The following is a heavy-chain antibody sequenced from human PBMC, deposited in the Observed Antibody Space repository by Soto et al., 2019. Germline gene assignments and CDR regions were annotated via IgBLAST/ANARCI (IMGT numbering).Heavy chain of an antibody. V-gene: IGHV3-48*01. CDR1: GFTFSSYS. CDR2: ISSSSSTI. Sequence: GGSLRLSCAASGFTFSSYSMNWVRQAPGKGLEWVSYISSSSSTIYYADSVKGRFTISRDNAKNSLYLQMNSLRAEDTAVYYCARDRELEKYSSGWRNWYFDLWGRGTLVTVSS. J-gene: IGHJ2*01. D-gene: IGHD6-19*01. CDR3: ARDRELEKYSSGWRNWYFDL.